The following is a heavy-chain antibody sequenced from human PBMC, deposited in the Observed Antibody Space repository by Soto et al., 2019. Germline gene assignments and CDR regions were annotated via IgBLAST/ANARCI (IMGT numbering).Heavy chain of an antibody. Sequence: SETLSLTYAVYGGSFSGYYWSWIRQPPGKGLEWIGEINHSGSTNYNPSLKSRVTISVDTSKNQFSLKLSSVTAADTAVYYCAIFSTIPYNWFDPWGQGTLVPV. CDR2: INHSGST. V-gene: IGHV4-34*01. D-gene: IGHD5-12*01. CDR1: GGSFSGYY. CDR3: AIFSTIPYNWFDP. J-gene: IGHJ5*02.